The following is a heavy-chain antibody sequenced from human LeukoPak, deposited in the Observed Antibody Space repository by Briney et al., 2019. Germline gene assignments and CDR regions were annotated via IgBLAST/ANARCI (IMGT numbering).Heavy chain of an antibody. V-gene: IGHV3-30-3*01. CDR3: AKERFPSSSWSYFDY. CDR2: ISYDGSNK. Sequence: GGSLRLSCVASGFTFNTYAIHWVRQAPGKGLEWVAVISYDGSNKYYEDSVKGRFTISRDNSKNTLYLQMNSLRAEDTAVYYCAKERFPSSSWSYFDYWGQGTLVTVSS. D-gene: IGHD6-13*01. CDR1: GFTFNTYA. J-gene: IGHJ4*02.